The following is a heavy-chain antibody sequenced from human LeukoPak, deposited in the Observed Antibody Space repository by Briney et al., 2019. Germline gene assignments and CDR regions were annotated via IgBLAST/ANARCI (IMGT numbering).Heavy chain of an antibody. D-gene: IGHD3-16*01. V-gene: IGHV1-24*01. CDR3: VTLGGGVPIAIVDY. Sequence: ASVTVSCKVSGYTLTELSLHWVRQAAGKGLEWMGGFEPEDGERVYAQTFQGRVAMTEDTSTDTAYMELSSLTSEDTAVYYCVTLGGGVPIAIVDYWGQGTLVTASS. CDR1: GYTLTELS. CDR2: FEPEDGER. J-gene: IGHJ4*02.